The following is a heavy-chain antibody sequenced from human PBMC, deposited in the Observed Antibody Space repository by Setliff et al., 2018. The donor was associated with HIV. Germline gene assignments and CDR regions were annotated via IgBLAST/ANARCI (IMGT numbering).Heavy chain of an antibody. D-gene: IGHD5-12*01. CDR2: ISGFNGNT. Sequence: ASVKVSCKTSGYTFTSYGVSWMRQAPGEGLEWMGWISGFNGNTNYAQKIQGRVTMTTDTSTNTAYMELRSLRFDDTAVYYCARAHFLVAMTRNWFDPWGQGTLVTVSS. V-gene: IGHV1-18*01. CDR1: GYTFTSYG. CDR3: ARAHFLVAMTRNWFDP. J-gene: IGHJ5*02.